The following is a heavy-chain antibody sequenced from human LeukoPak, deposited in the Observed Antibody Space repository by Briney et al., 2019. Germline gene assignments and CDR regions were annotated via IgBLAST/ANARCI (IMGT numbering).Heavy chain of an antibody. J-gene: IGHJ4*02. Sequence: GGSLRLSCAASGFTFSNAWMSWVRQAPGKGLEWVGRIKSKTDGGTTYYAAPVKGRFTISRDDSKNTLYLQMNSLKTEDTAVYYCTTDVAAPYYDILTGYSAKDYWGQGTLVTVSS. V-gene: IGHV3-15*01. D-gene: IGHD3-9*01. CDR1: GFTFSNAW. CDR2: IKSKTDGGTT. CDR3: TTDVAAPYYDILTGYSAKDY.